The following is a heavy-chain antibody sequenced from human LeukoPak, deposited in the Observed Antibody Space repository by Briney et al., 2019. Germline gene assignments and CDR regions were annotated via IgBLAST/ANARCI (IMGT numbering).Heavy chain of an antibody. J-gene: IGHJ6*02. CDR1: GFTFSSYA. V-gene: IGHV3-30*04. Sequence: GGSLRLSCAAPGFTFSSYAMHWVRQAPGKGLEWVAVISYDGSNKYYADSVKGRSTISRDNSKNTLYLQMNSLRAEDTAVYYCARDRATYYYGMDVWGQGTTVTVSS. CDR3: ARDRATYYYGMDV. CDR2: ISYDGSNK. D-gene: IGHD3-10*01.